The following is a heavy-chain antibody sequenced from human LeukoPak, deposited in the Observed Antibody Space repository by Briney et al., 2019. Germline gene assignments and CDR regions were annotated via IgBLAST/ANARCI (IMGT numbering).Heavy chain of an antibody. Sequence: GGSLRLSCAASGFTFSSYAMSWVRQAPGKGLEWVSAISGSGGSTYYADSVKGRFTISRDNSKNTLYLQVNSLRAEDTAVYYCAKGSSYYGSGSYYNDAFDYMDVWGKGTTVTVSS. J-gene: IGHJ6*03. CDR1: GFTFSSYA. D-gene: IGHD3-10*01. CDR3: AKGSSYYGSGSYYNDAFDYMDV. V-gene: IGHV3-23*01. CDR2: ISGSGGST.